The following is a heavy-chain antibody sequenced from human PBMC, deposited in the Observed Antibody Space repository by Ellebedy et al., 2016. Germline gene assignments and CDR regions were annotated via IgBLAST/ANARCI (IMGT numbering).Heavy chain of an antibody. CDR3: ASYIAARYGAFDY. J-gene: IGHJ4*02. CDR2: INHSGST. V-gene: IGHV4-34*01. D-gene: IGHD6-6*01. Sequence: SETLSLXCAVYGGSFSGYYWSWIRQPPGKGLEWIGEINHSGSTNYNPSLKSRVTISVDTSKSQFSLKLSSVTAADTAVYYCASYIAARYGAFDYWGQGTLVTVSS. CDR1: GGSFSGYY.